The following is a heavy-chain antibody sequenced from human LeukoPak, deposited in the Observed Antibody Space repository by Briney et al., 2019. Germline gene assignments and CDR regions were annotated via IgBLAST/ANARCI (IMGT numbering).Heavy chain of an antibody. Sequence: GSSVKVSCKASGGTFSSYAISWVRQAPGQGLEWMGGIIPIFGTANYAQKFQGRVTITADESTSTAYMELSSLRSEDTAVYYCARDLGAVGATGLDPWGQGTLVTVSS. CDR2: IIPIFGTA. V-gene: IGHV1-69*01. J-gene: IGHJ5*02. D-gene: IGHD1-26*01. CDR3: ARDLGAVGATGLDP. CDR1: GGTFSSYA.